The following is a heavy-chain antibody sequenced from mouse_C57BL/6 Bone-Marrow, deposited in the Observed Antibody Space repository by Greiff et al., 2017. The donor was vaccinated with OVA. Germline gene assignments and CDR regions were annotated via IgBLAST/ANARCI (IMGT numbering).Heavy chain of an antibody. D-gene: IGHD3-3*01. CDR3: ARGDLAYFDY. CDR2: IYPGDGDT. Sequence: QVQLQQSGPELVKPGASVKISCKASGYAFSSSWMNWVKQRPGKGLEWIGRIYPGDGDTNYNGKFKGKATLTADKSSSTAYMQLSSLTSEDSSVYFCARGDLAYFDYWGQGTTLTVSS. V-gene: IGHV1-82*01. J-gene: IGHJ2*01. CDR1: GYAFSSSW.